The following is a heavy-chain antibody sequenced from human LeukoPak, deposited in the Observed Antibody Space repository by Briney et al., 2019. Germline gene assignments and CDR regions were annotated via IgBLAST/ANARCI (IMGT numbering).Heavy chain of an antibody. CDR1: GYSISSGYY. CDR2: IYHSGST. V-gene: IGHV4-38-2*02. D-gene: IGHD2-15*01. J-gene: IGHJ4*02. Sequence: SETLSLTCAVSGYSISSGYYWGWIRQPPGKGLEWIGSIYHSGSTYYNPSLKSRVTISVDTSKNQFSLKLSSVTAADTAVYYCARDQGYCSGGSCFYYWGQGTLVTVSS. CDR3: ARDQGYCSGGSCFYY.